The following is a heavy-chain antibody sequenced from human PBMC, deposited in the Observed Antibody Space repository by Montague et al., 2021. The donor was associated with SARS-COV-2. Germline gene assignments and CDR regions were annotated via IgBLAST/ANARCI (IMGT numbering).Heavy chain of an antibody. CDR2: ISISGST. D-gene: IGHD6-19*01. Sequence: TLSLTCTVSGGSISSGSYYWSWIRQPAGKGLKWIGRISISGSTNYTPSLKSRVTISVDTSKNQFSLKLSSVTAADTAVYYCAGDIAVAGLFDYWGQGTLVTVSS. V-gene: IGHV4-61*02. CDR1: GGSISSGSYY. J-gene: IGHJ4*02. CDR3: AGDIAVAGLFDY.